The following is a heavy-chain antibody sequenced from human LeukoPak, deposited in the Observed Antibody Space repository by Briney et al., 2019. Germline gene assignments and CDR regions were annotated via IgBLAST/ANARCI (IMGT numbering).Heavy chain of an antibody. CDR2: IGTAGDT. V-gene: IGHV3-13*01. J-gene: IGHJ4*02. CDR3: AKGQGRYGDYDY. CDR1: GFTFSSYD. Sequence: GGSLRLSCAASGFTFSSYDMHWVRQATGKGLEWVSAIGTAGDTYYPGSVKGRFTISSDNSKNTLYLQMNSLRAEDTAVYYCAKGQGRYGDYDYWGQGTLVTVSS. D-gene: IGHD4-17*01.